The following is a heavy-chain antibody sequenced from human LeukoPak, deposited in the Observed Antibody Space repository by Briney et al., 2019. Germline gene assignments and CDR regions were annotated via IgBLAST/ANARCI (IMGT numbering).Heavy chain of an antibody. D-gene: IGHD2-15*01. V-gene: IGHV4-59*08. Sequence: KPSETLSLTCTVSGGSISGYYWSWIRQPPGKGLEWIGYIYYSGGTNYNPSLKSRVTISVDTSKNQFSLKLSSVTAADTAVYYCARHGRKGSPLDYWGQGTLVTVSS. CDR3: ARHGRKGSPLDY. CDR1: GGSISGYY. J-gene: IGHJ4*02. CDR2: IYYSGGT.